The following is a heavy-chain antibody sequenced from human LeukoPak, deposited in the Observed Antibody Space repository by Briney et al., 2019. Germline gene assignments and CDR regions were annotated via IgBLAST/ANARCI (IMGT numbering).Heavy chain of an antibody. CDR3: ARAYCGGDCYGDY. CDR2: ISSSSTI. V-gene: IGHV3-48*04. CDR1: GFTFSSYS. D-gene: IGHD2-21*02. Sequence: GGSLRLSCAASGFTFSSYSMNWVRQAPGKGLEWVSYISSSSTIYYADSVKGRFTISRDNAKNSLYLQMDSLRAEDTAVYYCARAYCGGDCYGDYWGQGTLVTVSS. J-gene: IGHJ4*02.